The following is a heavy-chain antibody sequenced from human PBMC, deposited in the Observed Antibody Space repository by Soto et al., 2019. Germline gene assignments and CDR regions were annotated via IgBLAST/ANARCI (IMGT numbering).Heavy chain of an antibody. CDR2: IWYDGSNK. Sequence: GGSLRLSCAASGFTFSSYGMHWVRQAPGKGLEWVAVIWYDGSNKYYADSVKGRFTISRDNSKNTLYLQMNSLRAEDTAVYYCARVESYCGGDCYTAGFDYWGQGTLVTVSS. CDR1: GFTFSSYG. V-gene: IGHV3-33*01. CDR3: ARVESYCGGDCYTAGFDY. J-gene: IGHJ4*02. D-gene: IGHD2-21*02.